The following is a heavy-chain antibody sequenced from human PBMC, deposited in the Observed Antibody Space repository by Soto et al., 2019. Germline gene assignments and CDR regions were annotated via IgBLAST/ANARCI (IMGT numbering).Heavy chain of an antibody. V-gene: IGHV1-69*12. Sequence: QVQLVQSGAEVKKPGSSVKVSCKASGGTFSSSAISWVRQAPGQGLEWMGGIIPIFGTANYAQKFQGRVTFTADESTSTASMALSSLRSEDTAVYYCASLLRGYSGTGDYWGQGTLVTVSS. CDR3: ASLLRGYSGTGDY. CDR1: GGTFSSSA. J-gene: IGHJ4*02. D-gene: IGHD5-12*01. CDR2: IIPIFGTA.